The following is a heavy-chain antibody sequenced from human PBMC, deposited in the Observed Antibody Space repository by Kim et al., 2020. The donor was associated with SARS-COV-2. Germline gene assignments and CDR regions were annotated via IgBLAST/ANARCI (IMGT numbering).Heavy chain of an antibody. CDR2: IYSGGRT. Sequence: GGSLRLSCAASGFTVSSNYMSWVRQAPGNGLEWVSVIYSGGRTYYADSVKGRFTISRDNSKNTLYLQMNSLRAEDTAVYYCAKYYYNSGGYYEAAFDYWGQGTLVTVSS. J-gene: IGHJ4*02. CDR1: GFTVSSNY. D-gene: IGHD3-22*01. V-gene: IGHV3-66*01. CDR3: AKYYYNSGGYYEAAFDY.